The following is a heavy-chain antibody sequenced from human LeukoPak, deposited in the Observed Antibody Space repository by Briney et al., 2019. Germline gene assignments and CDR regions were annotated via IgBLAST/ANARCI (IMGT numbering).Heavy chain of an antibody. CDR3: ARPTRYDFWSGYPGGAFDI. D-gene: IGHD3-3*01. V-gene: IGHV4-39*01. CDR2: IYYSGST. J-gene: IGHJ3*02. Sequence: PSETLSLTCTVSGGSISGSSYYWGWIRQPPGKGLEWIGSIYYSGSTYYNPSLKSRVTISVDTSKNQFSLKLSSVTAADTAVYDCARPTRYDFWSGYPGGAFDIWGQGTMVTVSS. CDR1: GGSISGSSYY.